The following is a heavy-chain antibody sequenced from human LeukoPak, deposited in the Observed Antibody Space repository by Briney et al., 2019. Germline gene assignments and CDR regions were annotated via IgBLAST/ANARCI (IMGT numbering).Heavy chain of an antibody. CDR2: IKTNTGNP. V-gene: IGHV7-4-1*02. D-gene: IGHD6-19*01. J-gene: IGHJ6*02. Sequence: ASVKVSCKASGYTFTNNAVNWVRQAPGQGLEWMGWIKTNTGNPTYAQGFTGRFVFSLDTSVSTAYLQISSLKAEDTAVYYCARDSSPSYYYNGMDVWGQGTTVTVSS. CDR3: ARDSSPSYYYNGMDV. CDR1: GYTFTNNA.